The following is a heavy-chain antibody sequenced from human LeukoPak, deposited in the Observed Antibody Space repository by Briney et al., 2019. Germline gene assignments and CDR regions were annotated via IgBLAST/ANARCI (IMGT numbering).Heavy chain of an antibody. CDR1: GVAFRDYT. V-gene: IGHV1-69*05. CDR2: MIPISGTT. D-gene: IGHD6-13*01. J-gene: IGHJ6*03. CDR3: ATRFTARQLVQADYYHMDV. Sequence: GAAVKVSCKASGVAFRDYTINWVRQAPGQGLGWKGAMIPISGTTNYAQRLQGRVTLTMDDSATTAFMEMSSLRSEDTAVYYCATRFTARQLVQADYYHMDVWGKGTTVFVSS.